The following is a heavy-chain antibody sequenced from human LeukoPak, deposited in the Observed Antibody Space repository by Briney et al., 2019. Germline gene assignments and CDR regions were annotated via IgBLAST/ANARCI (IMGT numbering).Heavy chain of an antibody. CDR3: AKIHDILTGYSQYTYYFDY. CDR2: IADSGGST. J-gene: IGHJ4*02. CDR1: GFTFSSYA. V-gene: IGHV3-23*01. D-gene: IGHD3-9*01. Sequence: PGGSLRLSCAASGFTFSSYAMSWVRQAPGKGLEWVSGIADSGGSTYYADSVKGRFTISRDNSKNTLHLQMNSLRAEDTAVYYCAKIHDILTGYSQYTYYFDYWGQGTLVTVSS.